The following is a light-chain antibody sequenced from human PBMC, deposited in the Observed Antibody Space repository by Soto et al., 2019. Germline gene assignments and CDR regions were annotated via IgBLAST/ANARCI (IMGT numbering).Light chain of an antibody. Sequence: DIQMTQSPSTVSASVGDRVSITCRDSQSISKWLAWHQKKPEKPPQLLIYKASNFTSDVPSRFSGSGSGTESTPTISRLQPDDFATYYCQQYNGLITFGQGTRLEI. CDR2: KAS. CDR1: QSISKW. J-gene: IGKJ5*01. CDR3: QQYNGLIT. V-gene: IGKV1-5*03.